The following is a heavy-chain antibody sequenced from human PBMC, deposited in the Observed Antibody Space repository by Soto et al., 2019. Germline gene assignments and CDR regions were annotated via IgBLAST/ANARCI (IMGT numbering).Heavy chain of an antibody. CDR3: VRTSVVVAAATREDY. D-gene: IGHD2-15*01. CDR2: INSDGSST. J-gene: IGHJ4*02. CDR1: GFTFSSYW. Sequence: EVQLVESGGGLVQPGGSLRLSCAASGFTFSSYWMHWVRQAPGKGLVWVSRINSDGSSTSYADSVKGRFNISRDNAKNTLYLQMNSLRADETAVYYCVRTSVVVAAATREDYWGQGTLVTVSS. V-gene: IGHV3-74*01.